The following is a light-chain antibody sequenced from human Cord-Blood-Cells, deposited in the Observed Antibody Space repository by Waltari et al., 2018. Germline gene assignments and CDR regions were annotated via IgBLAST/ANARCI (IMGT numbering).Light chain of an antibody. Sequence: DIVMTQSPLSLPVTPGEPASISCRSSQGLLHSNGYNYLDWYLQKPGQSPQFLIYLGSNRGSGVPDRFRGSGSGTEFTLKISRVEAEDVGVYYCMQALQTPWTFGQGTKVEIK. V-gene: IGKV2-28*01. J-gene: IGKJ1*01. CDR2: LGS. CDR1: QGLLHSNGYNY. CDR3: MQALQTPWT.